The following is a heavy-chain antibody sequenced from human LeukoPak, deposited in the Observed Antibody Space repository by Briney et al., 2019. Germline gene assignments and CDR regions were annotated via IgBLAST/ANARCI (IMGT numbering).Heavy chain of an antibody. Sequence: PGGSLRLSCIGSGLSLSSYGMSWVRQAPGKGLEWVSSSSGSGGSTYYADSVKGRFTISRDSSENTLYLKMSSLRVEDTAVYFCAQQTAVEGGYYHYWGQGTLVTVSS. CDR3: AQQTAVEGGYYHY. CDR2: SSGSGGST. CDR1: GLSLSSYG. J-gene: IGHJ4*02. D-gene: IGHD5-18*01. V-gene: IGHV3-23*01.